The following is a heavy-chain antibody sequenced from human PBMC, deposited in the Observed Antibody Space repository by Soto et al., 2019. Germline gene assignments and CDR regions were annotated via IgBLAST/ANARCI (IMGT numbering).Heavy chain of an antibody. CDR2: TYYRSKWYN. J-gene: IGHJ5*02. Sequence: QTLSLTCVISGDSVSSNSAAWNWIRQSPSRGLEWLGRTYYRSKWYNDYAVSVKSRITINPDTSKNQFSLQLNSVTPEDTAVYYCARAYCSGGRCWAWSNWFDPWGQGTLVTVSS. CDR3: ARAYCSGGRCWAWSNWFDP. CDR1: GDSVSSNSAA. V-gene: IGHV6-1*01. D-gene: IGHD2-15*01.